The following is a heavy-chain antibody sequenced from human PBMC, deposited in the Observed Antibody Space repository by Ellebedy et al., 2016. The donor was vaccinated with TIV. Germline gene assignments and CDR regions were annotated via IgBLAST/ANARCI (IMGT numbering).Heavy chain of an antibody. CDR2: IWYAGSIE. Sequence: GESLKISCTASRFSFSSYGMHWVRQAPGKGLEWVAVIWYAGSIESHADSVKGRLTISRDNSNNTLYLQMNSLIAYDTAVYYCSRNRGYCCVDCYTSFDSRDVWGQGTTVTVSS. CDR1: RFSFSSYG. V-gene: IGHV3-33*08. J-gene: IGHJ6*02. D-gene: IGHD2-21*02. CDR3: SRNRGYCCVDCYTSFDSRDV.